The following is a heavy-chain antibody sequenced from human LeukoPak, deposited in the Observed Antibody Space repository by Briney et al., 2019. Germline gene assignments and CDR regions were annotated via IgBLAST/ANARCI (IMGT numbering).Heavy chain of an antibody. D-gene: IGHD6-19*01. Sequence: GGSLRLSCAASGFTFSSYWMSWVRQAPGKGLEWVANIKQDGSEKYYVDSVKGRFTISRDNAKNSQYLQMNSLRAEDTAVYYCARANIAVAGTPFDYWGQGTLVTVSS. CDR3: ARANIAVAGTPFDY. CDR1: GFTFSSYW. CDR2: IKQDGSEK. V-gene: IGHV3-7*01. J-gene: IGHJ4*02.